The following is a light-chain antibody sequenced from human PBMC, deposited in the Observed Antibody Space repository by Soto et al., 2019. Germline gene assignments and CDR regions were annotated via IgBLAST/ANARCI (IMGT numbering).Light chain of an antibody. CDR2: EVT. Sequence: QAVVTQPASVSGSLGQSITISCTGTSSDVGGYNYVSWYQQHPGKAPQLVIFEVTNRFSGSKSGNTASLTISGLQAEDEADYYCSSYTSGGSYVFGTGTKLTVL. J-gene: IGLJ1*01. V-gene: IGLV2-14*01. CDR3: SSYTSGGSYV. CDR1: SSDVGGYNY.